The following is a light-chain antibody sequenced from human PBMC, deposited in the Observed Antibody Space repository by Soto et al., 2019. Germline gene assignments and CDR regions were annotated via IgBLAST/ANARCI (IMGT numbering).Light chain of an antibody. CDR1: QNISSW. J-gene: IGKJ5*01. Sequence: DIPMTQSPSTLSASDGDRVTITCRASQNISSWLAWYQQKPGKAPKLLIYAASSLQSGVPSRFSGSGSGTDFTLTISSLQPEDFATYYCQQSYSTLITFGQGTRLEIK. CDR3: QQSYSTLIT. CDR2: AAS. V-gene: IGKV1-39*01.